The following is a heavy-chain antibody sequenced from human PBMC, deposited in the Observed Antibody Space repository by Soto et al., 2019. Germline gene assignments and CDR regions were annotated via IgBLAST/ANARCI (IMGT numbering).Heavy chain of an antibody. D-gene: IGHD3-10*01. CDR2: IIPILGIA. Sequence: QVQLVQSGAEVKKPGSSVKVSCKASGGTFSSYTISWVRQAPGQGLEWMGRIIPILGIANYAQKFQGRVTITADKSTSTAYLELSSLRSEDTAVYYCASPGELKGGFDPWGQGTLVTFSS. CDR3: ASPGELKGGFDP. J-gene: IGHJ5*02. CDR1: GGTFSSYT. V-gene: IGHV1-69*02.